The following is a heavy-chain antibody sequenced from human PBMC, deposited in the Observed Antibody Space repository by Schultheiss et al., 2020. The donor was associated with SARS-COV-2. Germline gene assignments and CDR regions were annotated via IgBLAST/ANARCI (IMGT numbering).Heavy chain of an antibody. CDR2: IKQDGSEK. CDR3: ARDSSSWYPVNAMGH. D-gene: IGHD6-13*01. V-gene: IGHV3-7*01. J-gene: IGHJ4*02. CDR1: GFTFSSYW. Sequence: GGSLRLSCAASGFTFSSYWMSWVRQAPGKGLEWVANIKQDGSEKYYVDSVKGRFTISRDNAKNSLYLQMNSLRAEDTAVYYCARDSSSWYPVNAMGHWGQGTLVTVSS.